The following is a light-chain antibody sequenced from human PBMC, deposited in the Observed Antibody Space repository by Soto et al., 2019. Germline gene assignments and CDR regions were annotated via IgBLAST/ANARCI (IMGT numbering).Light chain of an antibody. CDR2: GAS. V-gene: IGKV1-39*01. CDR1: QTISSY. CDR3: QQSYNLPRT. J-gene: IGKJ3*01. Sequence: DIQMTQSPSSLSASVGDRVTINCRASQTISSYLNWYQQKQGKAPKLLIYGASALQSGVPSRFSGSGSGTDFTLTIRSLQPDDFATYYCQQSYNLPRTFGPGTKVDIK.